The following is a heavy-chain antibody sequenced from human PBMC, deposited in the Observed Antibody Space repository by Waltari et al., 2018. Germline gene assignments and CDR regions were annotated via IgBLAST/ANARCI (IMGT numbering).Heavy chain of an antibody. V-gene: IGHV3-7*01. CDR1: GFTFSYYW. D-gene: IGHD3-16*01. J-gene: IGHJ4*02. CDR3: ARVDHDDESCAY. Sequence: EVQLVESGGGLVQPGGSLRLSCAASGFTFSYYWMTWVRQAPGKGVGWVANIKPDGSERYHADSVKGRFTISRDNADTSLFLQMTSLRAEDTAVYYCARVDHDDESCAYWGQGTLVTVSS. CDR2: IKPDGSER.